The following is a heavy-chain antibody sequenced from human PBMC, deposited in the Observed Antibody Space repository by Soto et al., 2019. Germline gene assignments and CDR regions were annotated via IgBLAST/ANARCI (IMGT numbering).Heavy chain of an antibody. D-gene: IGHD6-13*01. Sequence: LRLSCAASGFTFSTYEMNWVRQAPGKGLEWVSYISSSGSTIYYADSVKGRFTISRDNAKKSLYLQMNSLRDEDTAVYYCARDLGGYSSSWYSFDYSGQRPLVTVSS. V-gene: IGHV3-48*03. CDR3: ARDLGGYSSSWYSFDY. CDR1: GFTFSTYE. J-gene: IGHJ4*02. CDR2: ISSSGSTI.